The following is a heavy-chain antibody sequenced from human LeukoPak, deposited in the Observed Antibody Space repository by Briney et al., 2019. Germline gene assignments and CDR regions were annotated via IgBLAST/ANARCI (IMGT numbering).Heavy chain of an antibody. V-gene: IGHV4-59*01. CDR3: ARAHSSSWYPY. Sequence: SETLSLTCTVSGGSISSYYWSWIRQPPGKGLEWIGYIYYSGSTNYNPSLKSRATISVDTSKNQFSLKLSSVTAADTAVYYCARAHSSSWYPYWGQGTLITVSS. J-gene: IGHJ4*02. D-gene: IGHD6-13*01. CDR2: IYYSGST. CDR1: GGSISSYY.